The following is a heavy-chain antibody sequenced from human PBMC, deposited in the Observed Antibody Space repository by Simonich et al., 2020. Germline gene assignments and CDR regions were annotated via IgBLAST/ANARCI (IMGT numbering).Heavy chain of an antibody. CDR3: ARGGLADRRIVYYYYMDV. D-gene: IGHD2-15*01. CDR2: ITPFLGIP. V-gene: IGHV1-69*09. J-gene: IGHJ6*03. Sequence: QVQLVQSGAEVKKPGSSGKVSCKASGGTFSSYAIRWVRQAPGQGLEWMGGITPFLGIPTYAQKFHGRVTITADKSTSTAYMELSSLRSEDTAVYYCARGGLADRRIVYYYYMDVWGKGTTVTVSS. CDR1: GGTFSSYA.